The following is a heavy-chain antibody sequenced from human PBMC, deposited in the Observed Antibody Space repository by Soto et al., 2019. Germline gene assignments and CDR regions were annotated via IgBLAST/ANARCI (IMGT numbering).Heavy chain of an antibody. D-gene: IGHD4-17*01. CDR2: IIPIFGTA. CDR3: ARAVFTVPDAELGYYHYGMDV. J-gene: IGHJ6*02. Sequence: QVQLVQSGAEVKKPGSSVKVSCKASGGTFSSYAISWVRQAPGQGLEWMVGIIPIFGTANYAQKFQGRVTITADESTSTAYIELSSLRSEDTAVYYCARAVFTVPDAELGYYHYGMDVWGQGTTVTVSS. V-gene: IGHV1-69*01. CDR1: GGTFSSYA.